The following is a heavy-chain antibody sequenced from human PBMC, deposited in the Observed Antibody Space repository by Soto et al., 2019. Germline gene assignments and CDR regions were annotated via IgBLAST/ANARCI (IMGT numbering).Heavy chain of an antibody. Sequence: QVQLQESGPGLVKPSQTLSLTCTVSGGSISSGDYYWSWIRQPPGKGLEWIGYFYYSGSTYYNPSLKSRVTISVDTSKNQFSLKLSSVTAADTAVYYCASYSSSDRPDYYYGIDVWGQGTTVTVSS. J-gene: IGHJ6*02. CDR3: ASYSSSDRPDYYYGIDV. CDR1: GGSISSGDYY. CDR2: FYYSGST. D-gene: IGHD6-6*01. V-gene: IGHV4-30-4*01.